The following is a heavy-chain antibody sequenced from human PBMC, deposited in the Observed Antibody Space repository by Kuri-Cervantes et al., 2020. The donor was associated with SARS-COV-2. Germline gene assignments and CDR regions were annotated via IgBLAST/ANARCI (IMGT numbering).Heavy chain of an antibody. V-gene: IGHV5-51*01. J-gene: IGHJ4*02. Sequence: GGSLRLSCKASGYSFTNFWIGWVRQMPGKGLEWMGIIYPGDSDTTYSPSFHGQVTISADKSINTAYLQWGSLKASDTAMYYCARLRRDVAGYFDFWGQGNLVTVSS. CDR2: IYPGDSDT. D-gene: IGHD6-19*01. CDR3: ARLRRDVAGYFDF. CDR1: GYSFTNFW.